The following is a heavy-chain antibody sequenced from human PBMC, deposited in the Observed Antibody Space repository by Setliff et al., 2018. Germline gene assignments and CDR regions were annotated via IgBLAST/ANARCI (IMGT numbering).Heavy chain of an antibody. J-gene: IGHJ6*03. CDR1: GGFISSREYY. D-gene: IGHD5-18*01. V-gene: IGHV4-39*01. CDR2: IFYSGST. CDR3: VRLDRRENSFGYPNGDYVDV. Sequence: ASETLSLTCTVSGGFISSREYYWAWIRQAPGKGLEWIGSIFYSGSTFYRSSLKSRLTIDIDTSKNQFSVKLNSVTAADTAVYYCVRLDRRENSFGYPNGDYVDVWGKGTTVTVSS.